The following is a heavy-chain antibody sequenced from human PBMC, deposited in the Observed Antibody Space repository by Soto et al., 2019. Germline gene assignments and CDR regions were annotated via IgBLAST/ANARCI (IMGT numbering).Heavy chain of an antibody. CDR1: GGSISSYY. D-gene: IGHD6-13*01. V-gene: IGHV4-59*01. Sequence: QVQLQESGPGLVKPSETLSLTCTVSGGSISSYYWSWIRQPPGKGLEWIGYIYYSGRTNYNPSLQSRVTISVDTSKNQFSLKLSSVTAADTAVYYCARDNQRSSRDYYYYGMDVWGQGTTVTVSS. CDR2: IYYSGRT. CDR3: ARDNQRSSRDYYYYGMDV. J-gene: IGHJ6*02.